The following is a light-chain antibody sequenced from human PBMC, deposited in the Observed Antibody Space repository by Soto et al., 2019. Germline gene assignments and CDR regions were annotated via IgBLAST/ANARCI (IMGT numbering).Light chain of an antibody. CDR2: EVT. Sequence: QSVLAQPASLSGSPGQSITISCAGTSSDIGGSKYVSWYQQHPGKAPKLIIYEVTYRPSGVSARFSGSKSGNTASLTVSGLQAEDEADYYCSSYTSSGTLYVFGNGTKVTVL. J-gene: IGLJ1*01. CDR3: SSYTSSGTLYV. V-gene: IGLV2-14*01. CDR1: SSDIGGSKY.